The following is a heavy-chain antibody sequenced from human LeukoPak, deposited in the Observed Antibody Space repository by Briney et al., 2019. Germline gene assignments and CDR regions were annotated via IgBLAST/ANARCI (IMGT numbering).Heavy chain of an antibody. J-gene: IGHJ5*02. CDR1: GGTFSSYA. D-gene: IGHD6-13*01. V-gene: IGHV1-69*04. Sequence: SVKVSCKASGGTFSSYAISWVRQAPGQGLEWMGRIIPILGIANYAQKFQGRVTITADKSTSTAYMELSSLRSEDTAVYYCARSSGAAAGYYNWFDPWGQGTLVTVSS. CDR2: IIPILGIA. CDR3: ARSSGAAAGYYNWFDP.